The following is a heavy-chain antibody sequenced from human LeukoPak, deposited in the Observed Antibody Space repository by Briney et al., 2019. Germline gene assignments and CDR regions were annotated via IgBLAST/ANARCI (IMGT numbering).Heavy chain of an antibody. CDR3: ARDYYDSSGYYPWGY. CDR1: GFTFSSYG. CDR2: ISYDGSNK. Sequence: GGSLRLSCAASGFTFSSYGMHWVRQAPGKGLEWVAVISYDGSNKYYADSVKGRFTISRDNSKNTLYLQMNSLRAEDTAVYYCARDYYDSSGYYPWGYWGQGTLVIVSS. V-gene: IGHV3-30*03. D-gene: IGHD3-22*01. J-gene: IGHJ4*02.